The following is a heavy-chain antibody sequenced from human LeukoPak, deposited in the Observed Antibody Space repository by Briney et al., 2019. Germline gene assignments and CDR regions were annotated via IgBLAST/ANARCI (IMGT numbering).Heavy chain of an antibody. CDR2: IYSGGST. CDR3: ARVGQQWEPLDY. CDR1: GFTVSSNC. V-gene: IGHV3-66*01. J-gene: IGHJ4*02. Sequence: GGSLRLSCAASGFTVSSNCMSWVRQAPGKGLEWVSVIYSGGSTYYADSVKGRFTISRDNSKNTLYLQMNSLRAEDTAVYYCARVGQQWEPLDYWGQGTLVTVSS. D-gene: IGHD6-19*01.